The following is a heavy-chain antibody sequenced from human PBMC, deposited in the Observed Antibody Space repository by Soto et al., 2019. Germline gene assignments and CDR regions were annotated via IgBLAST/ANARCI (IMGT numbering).Heavy chain of an antibody. Sequence: ASVKVSCKASGYTFTSYGISWVRQAPGQGLEWMGWISAYNGNTNYAQKLQGRVTMTTDTSTSTAYMELRSLRSDDTAVYYCARVGSPSVNYYDFWSGYYAHNWFDPWGQGTLVTVSS. CDR1: GYTFTSYG. CDR2: ISAYNGNT. J-gene: IGHJ5*02. CDR3: ARVGSPSVNYYDFWSGYYAHNWFDP. V-gene: IGHV1-18*01. D-gene: IGHD3-3*01.